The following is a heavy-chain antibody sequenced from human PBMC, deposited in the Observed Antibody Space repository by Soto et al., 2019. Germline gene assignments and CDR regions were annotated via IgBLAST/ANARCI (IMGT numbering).Heavy chain of an antibody. Sequence: LRLSCAASGFSFSNYSMSCVRQAPGKGLEWVAFIRGIGVSAYYADSVKGRFTIFRDNSNNTLYMQMNSLRAEDTAVYYCAKDMGDIVIVPSAKSLLSYCGMDXWGQGTTVTVS. CDR3: AKDMGDIVIVPSAKSLLSYCGMDX. CDR2: IRGIGVSA. D-gene: IGHD2-2*01. V-gene: IGHV3-23*01. J-gene: IGHJ6*02. CDR1: GFSFSNYS.